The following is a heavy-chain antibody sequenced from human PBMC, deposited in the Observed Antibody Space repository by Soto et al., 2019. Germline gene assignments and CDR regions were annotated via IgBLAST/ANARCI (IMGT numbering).Heavy chain of an antibody. D-gene: IGHD3-9*01. J-gene: IGHJ4*02. CDR2: INPSGGST. CDR3: ARERFTIFYY. V-gene: IGHV1-46*03. CDR1: GGTFSSYD. Sequence: ASVKVSFKASGGTFSSYDINWVRQAPGQGLEWMGIINPSGGSTSYAQKFQGRVTMTRDTSTSTVYMELSSLRSEDTAVYYCARERFTIFYYWGQGTLVTVSS.